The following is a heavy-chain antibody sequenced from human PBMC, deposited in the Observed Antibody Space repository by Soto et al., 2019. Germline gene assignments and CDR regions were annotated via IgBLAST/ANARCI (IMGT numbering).Heavy chain of an antibody. Sequence: SETLSLTCAVYGGSFSGYYWSWIRQPPGKGLEWIGEINHSGSTNYNPSLKSRVTISVDTSKNQFSLKLSSVTAADTAVYYCARVSKVVAAHYYYYGMDVWGQGTTVTVSS. J-gene: IGHJ6*02. CDR2: INHSGST. D-gene: IGHD2-15*01. V-gene: IGHV4-34*01. CDR3: ARVSKVVAAHYYYYGMDV. CDR1: GGSFSGYY.